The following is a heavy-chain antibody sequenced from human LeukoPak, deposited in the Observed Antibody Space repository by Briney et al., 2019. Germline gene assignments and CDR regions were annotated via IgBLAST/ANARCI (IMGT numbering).Heavy chain of an antibody. CDR2: TRSKAHSYAT. V-gene: IGHV3-73*01. D-gene: IGHD3-10*01. J-gene: IGHJ4*02. CDR1: GFTFSGFA. CDR3: ARLTLDTSGGSGGY. Sequence: GGSLKLSCAASGFTFSGFAMHWVRQGSGKGLEWVGRTRSKAHSYATAYAASVKGRFTISRDDSKNTAYLQMNSLTTEDTAVYYCARLTLDTSGGSGGYWGQGTLVTVSS.